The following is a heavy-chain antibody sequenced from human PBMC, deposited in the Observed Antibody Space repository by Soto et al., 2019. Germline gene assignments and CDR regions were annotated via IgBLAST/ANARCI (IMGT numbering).Heavy chain of an antibody. D-gene: IGHD1-26*01. CDR3: ARLSGSYNDRYFDN. Sequence: PSETLSLTCTVSGGSPTSSLYQRVWIRQPPGKGLEWIGNVYYNGNTYYNPSLKSRLTISVDTSNNQFSLKVKSVTAADTAVYYCARLSGSYNDRYFDNWGQGTLVTVSS. CDR1: GGSPTSSLYQ. V-gene: IGHV4-39*01. J-gene: IGHJ4*02. CDR2: VYYNGNT.